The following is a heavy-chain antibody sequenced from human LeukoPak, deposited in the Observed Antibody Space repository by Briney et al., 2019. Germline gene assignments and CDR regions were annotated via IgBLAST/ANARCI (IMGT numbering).Heavy chain of an antibody. CDR1: GYSFTSYW. CDR3: ARTPSNSRGFDY. V-gene: IGHV5-51*01. Sequence: GESLKISCKGSGYSFTSYWIAWVRQMPGKGLECMGNIYPSDSDTRYSPSFQGQVTISADKSISTAYLQWSSLKASDTAMYYCARTPSNSRGFDYWGQGTLVTVSS. CDR2: IYPSDSDT. J-gene: IGHJ4*02. D-gene: IGHD6-13*01.